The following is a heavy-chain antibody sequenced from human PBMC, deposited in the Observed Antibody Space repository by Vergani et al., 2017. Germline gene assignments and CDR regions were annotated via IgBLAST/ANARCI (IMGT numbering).Heavy chain of an antibody. CDR1: GGSISSGGYS. CDR3: ARDPFDDVAGHYYYGMDV. V-gene: IGHV4-30-2*01. Sequence: QLQLQESGSGLVKPSQTLSLTCAVSGGSISSGGYSWSWIRQPPGKGLEWIGYIYHSGSTYYNPSLKSRVTISVDRSKNQFSLKLSSVTAEDTAVYYCARDPFDDVAGHYYYGMDVWGQGTTVTVSS. J-gene: IGHJ6*02. CDR2: IYHSGST. D-gene: IGHD6-19*01.